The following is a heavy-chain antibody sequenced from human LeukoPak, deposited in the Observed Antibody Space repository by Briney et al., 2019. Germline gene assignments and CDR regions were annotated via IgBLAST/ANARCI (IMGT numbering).Heavy chain of an antibody. CDR1: GGSISSYY. Sequence: PSETLSLTCTVSGGSISSYYWSWIRQPPGKGLECIGYIYYSGSTNYNPSLKSRVTISVDTSKNQFSLKLRSVTAADTAVYYCARSREISGYDQQFDYCGQGTLVTVSS. CDR3: ARSREISGYDQQFDY. D-gene: IGHD5-12*01. V-gene: IGHV4-59*01. J-gene: IGHJ4*02. CDR2: IYYSGST.